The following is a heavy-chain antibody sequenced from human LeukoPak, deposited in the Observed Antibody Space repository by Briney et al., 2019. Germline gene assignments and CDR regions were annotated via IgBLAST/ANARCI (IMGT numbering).Heavy chain of an antibody. V-gene: IGHV3-30*04. CDR2: ISYDG. J-gene: IGHJ4*02. Sequence: RTGRSLRLSCAASGFTFGSYAMHWVRQAPGKGLEWVAVISYDGNYADSVKGRFTISRDNSKNTLYLQMNSLRAEDTAVYYCARDVGATSTTVGSYWGQGTLVTVSS. D-gene: IGHD4-23*01. CDR3: ARDVGATSTTVGSY. CDR1: GFTFGSYA.